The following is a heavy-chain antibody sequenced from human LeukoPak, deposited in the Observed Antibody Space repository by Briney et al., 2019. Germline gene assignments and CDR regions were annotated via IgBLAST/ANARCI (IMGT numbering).Heavy chain of an antibody. CDR1: GGSINSSSYY. V-gene: IGHV4-39*01. J-gene: IGHJ4*02. CDR3: ARHVRSLWFGESDY. CDR2: IYYSGST. D-gene: IGHD3-10*01. Sequence: SETLSLTCTVSGGSINSSSYYWGWIRRPPGKGLEWIGSIYYSGSTYYNPSLKSRVTISVDTSKNQFSLKLSSVTAADTAVYYCARHVRSLWFGESDYWGQGTLVTVSS.